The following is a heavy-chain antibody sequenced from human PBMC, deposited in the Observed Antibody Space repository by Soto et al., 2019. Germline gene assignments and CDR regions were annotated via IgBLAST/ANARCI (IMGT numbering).Heavy chain of an antibody. CDR3: AGKDDPNPSQWLGAFDI. CDR2: IYHSGST. Sequence: QVQLQESGPGLVKPSGTLSLTCAVSGGSISSSNWWSWVRQPPGKGLEWIGEIYHSGSTNYNPSLKSRVTISVDKSKNQFSLKLSSVTAADTAVYYCAGKDDPNPSQWLGAFDIWGQGTMVTVSS. J-gene: IGHJ3*02. V-gene: IGHV4-4*02. D-gene: IGHD6-19*01. CDR1: GGSISSSNW.